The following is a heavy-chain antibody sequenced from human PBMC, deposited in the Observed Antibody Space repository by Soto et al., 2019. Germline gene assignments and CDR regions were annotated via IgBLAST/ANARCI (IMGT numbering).Heavy chain of an antibody. D-gene: IGHD3-22*01. Sequence: PSETLSLTCTVSGGSVSSGSYYWSWIRQPPGKGLEWIGYIYYSGSTNYNPSLKSRVTISVDTSKNQFSLKLSSVTAADTAVYYCARMDYYDSSGPPARWFDPWGQGTRVTVSS. CDR1: GGSVSSGSYY. J-gene: IGHJ5*02. V-gene: IGHV4-61*01. CDR2: IYYSGST. CDR3: ARMDYYDSSGPPARWFDP.